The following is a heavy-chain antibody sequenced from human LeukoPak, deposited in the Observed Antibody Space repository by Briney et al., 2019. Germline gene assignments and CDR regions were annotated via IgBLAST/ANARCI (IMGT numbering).Heavy chain of an antibody. CDR3: ARESRGTVVPVRNWFDP. D-gene: IGHD4-23*01. J-gene: IGHJ5*02. CDR2: INPNSGGT. CDR1: GYTFTGYY. V-gene: IGHV1-2*02. Sequence: ASVKVSCKTSGYTFTGYYIHWVRQAPGQGLEWMGWINPNSGGTNYAQKFQGTVTMTRDTSISTAYMELSRLRSDDTAVYYCARESRGTVVPVRNWFDPWGQGTLVTVSS.